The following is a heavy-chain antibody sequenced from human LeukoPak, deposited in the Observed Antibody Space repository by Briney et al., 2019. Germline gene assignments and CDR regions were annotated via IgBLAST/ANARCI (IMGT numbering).Heavy chain of an antibody. V-gene: IGHV3-21*01. D-gene: IGHD3-10*01. CDR1: GFTFSSYS. CDR2: ISSSSSYI. Sequence: GGSLRLSCAASGFTFSSYSMNWVRQAPGKGLEWVSSISSSSSYIYYADSVKGGFTISRDNAKNSLYLQMNSLRAEDTAVYYCARVQSEITMVRGVIKYYYYGMDVWGKGTTVTVSS. CDR3: ARVQSEITMVRGVIKYYYYGMDV. J-gene: IGHJ6*04.